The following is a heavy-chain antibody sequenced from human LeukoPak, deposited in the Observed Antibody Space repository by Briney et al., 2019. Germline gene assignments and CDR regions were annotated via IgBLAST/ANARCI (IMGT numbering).Heavy chain of an antibody. CDR1: GFTFSSYS. Sequence: PGGSLRLSCAASGFTFSSYSMNWVRQAPGKGLEWVSSISSSSSYIEYADSVKGRFTISRDNAKNSLYLQMNSLRAEDTAVYYCASRRLNYYGSGPPGYYGMDVWGQGTTVTVSS. CDR2: ISSSSSYI. D-gene: IGHD3-10*01. J-gene: IGHJ6*02. CDR3: ASRRLNYYGSGPPGYYGMDV. V-gene: IGHV3-21*01.